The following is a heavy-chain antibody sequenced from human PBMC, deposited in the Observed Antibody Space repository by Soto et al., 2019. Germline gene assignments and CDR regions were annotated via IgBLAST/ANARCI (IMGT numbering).Heavy chain of an antibody. CDR2: TYYRSKWYN. Sequence: PSQTLSLTCAISGDSVSSNSAAWNWIRQSPSRGLEWLGRTYYRSKWYNDYAVSVKSRITINPDTSKNQFSLQLNSVTPEDTAGYYCAREEGHFWSGYYLSWGQNWFDPWGQGTLVTVSS. D-gene: IGHD3-3*01. CDR1: GDSVSSNSAA. J-gene: IGHJ5*02. V-gene: IGHV6-1*01. CDR3: AREEGHFWSGYYLSWGQNWFDP.